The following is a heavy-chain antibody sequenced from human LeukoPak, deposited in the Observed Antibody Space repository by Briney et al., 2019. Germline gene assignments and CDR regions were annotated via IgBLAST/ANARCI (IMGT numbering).Heavy chain of an antibody. CDR3: ARAGIAVAGPTENYYYYGMDV. CDR1: GFTFSSYW. J-gene: IGHJ6*02. D-gene: IGHD6-19*01. V-gene: IGHV3-13*05. Sequence: GGSLRLSCTASGFTFSSYWMNWVRQAPGKGLEWVSAIGTAGDPYYPGSVKGRFTISRENAKNSLYLQMNSLRAGDTAVYYCARAGIAVAGPTENYYYYGMDVWGQGTTVTVSS. CDR2: IGTAGDP.